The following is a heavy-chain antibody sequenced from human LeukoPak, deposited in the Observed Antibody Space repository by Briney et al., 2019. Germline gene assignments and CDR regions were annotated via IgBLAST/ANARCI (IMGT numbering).Heavy chain of an antibody. D-gene: IGHD4-17*01. CDR3: ARHLRPSDYDAFDI. CDR1: GYTFTGYY. CDR2: INPNSGGT. J-gene: IGHJ3*02. V-gene: IGHV1-2*02. Sequence: VASVKVSCKASGYTFTGYYMHWVRQAPGQGLEWMGWINPNSGGTNYAQKFQGRVTMTRDTSISTAYMELSRLRSDDTAVYYCARHLRPSDYDAFDIWGQGTMVTVSS.